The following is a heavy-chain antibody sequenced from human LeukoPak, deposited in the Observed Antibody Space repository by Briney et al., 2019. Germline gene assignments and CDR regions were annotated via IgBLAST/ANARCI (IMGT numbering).Heavy chain of an antibody. J-gene: IGHJ4*02. Sequence: ASVKVSCKAPGHTFTNYHIHWVRQAPGQGLEWMGILTPRGDITNYAQKFQGRVTMTRDTSTSTIYMELSSLRSEDTAVYYCARGGQRWLQFPYDYWGQGTVVTVSS. CDR3: ARGGQRWLQFPYDY. CDR2: LTPRGDIT. D-gene: IGHD5-24*01. V-gene: IGHV1-46*01. CDR1: GHTFTNYH.